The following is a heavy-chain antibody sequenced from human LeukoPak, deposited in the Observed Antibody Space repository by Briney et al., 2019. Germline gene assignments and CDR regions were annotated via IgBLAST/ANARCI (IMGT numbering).Heavy chain of an antibody. Sequence: SVKVSCKASGGTFSSYAISWVRQAPGQGLEWMGGIIPIFGTANYAQKFQGRVTITADESTSTAYMELSSLRSEDTAVYYCARGTDYYYGMDVWGQGTTVTVSS. J-gene: IGHJ6*02. CDR2: IIPIFGTA. D-gene: IGHD4-17*01. V-gene: IGHV1-69*13. CDR3: ARGTDYYYGMDV. CDR1: GGTFSSYA.